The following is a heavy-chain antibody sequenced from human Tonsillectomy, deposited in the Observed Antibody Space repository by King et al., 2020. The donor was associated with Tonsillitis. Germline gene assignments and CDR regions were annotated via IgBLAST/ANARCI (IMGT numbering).Heavy chain of an antibody. D-gene: IGHD6-19*01. J-gene: IGHJ3*01. CDR2: FDPEYGET. Sequence: QLVQSGAEVKKPGASVKVSCKVSGYTLTELSMHWVRQAPGKGLEWMGGFDPEYGETIYAQKYQGRVTMTEDISTDTAYMEVSSLRSEDTAVYYCATDFYRSDWYEEPNRALDFWGQGTMVTVSS. CDR1: GYTLTELS. CDR3: ATDFYRSDWYEEPNRALDF. V-gene: IGHV1-24*01.